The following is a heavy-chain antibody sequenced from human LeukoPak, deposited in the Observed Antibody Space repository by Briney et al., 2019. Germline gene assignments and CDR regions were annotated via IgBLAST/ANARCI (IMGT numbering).Heavy chain of an antibody. J-gene: IGHJ4*02. D-gene: IGHD5-24*01. Sequence: GESLQISCKGSGYSFTSYWIGWVRQMPGKGLEWMGVIYPGDSDTRYSPSFQGQVTISADKSISTAYLQWSSLKASDNAMYYCARKRDAYNFVDYWGQGTLVTVSS. V-gene: IGHV5-51*01. CDR2: IYPGDSDT. CDR1: GYSFTSYW. CDR3: ARKRDAYNFVDY.